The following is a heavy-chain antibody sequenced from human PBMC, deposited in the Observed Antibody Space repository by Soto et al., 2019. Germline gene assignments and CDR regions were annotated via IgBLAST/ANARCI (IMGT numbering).Heavy chain of an antibody. D-gene: IGHD3-9*01. Sequence: PSETLSLTCAVYGGSFSGYYWSWIRQPPGKGLEWIGEINHSGSTNYNPSLKSRVTISVDTSKNQFSLKLSSVTAADTAVYYCARTPKLYDILTGSSPLPPNWFDPWGQGTLVTVSS. V-gene: IGHV4-34*01. CDR2: INHSGST. CDR3: ARTPKLYDILTGSSPLPPNWFDP. J-gene: IGHJ5*02. CDR1: GGSFSGYY.